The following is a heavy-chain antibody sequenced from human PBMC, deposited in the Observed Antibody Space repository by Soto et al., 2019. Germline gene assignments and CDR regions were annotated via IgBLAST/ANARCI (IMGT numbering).Heavy chain of an antibody. V-gene: IGHV3-30*18. CDR3: AKGDGDGLYLGMDV. CDR2: ISYDGSNT. Sequence: GGSLRLSCAASGFSISDYGMEWVRQAPGKGLEWVALISYDGSNTYYADSVKGRFTISIDNSKDTLFLQMTGLRREDTAVYYCAKGDGDGLYLGMDVCGQGTTVTVSS. D-gene: IGHD7-27*01. J-gene: IGHJ6*02. CDR1: GFSISDYG.